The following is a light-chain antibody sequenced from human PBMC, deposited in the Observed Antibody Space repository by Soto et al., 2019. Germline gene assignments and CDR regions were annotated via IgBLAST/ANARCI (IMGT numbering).Light chain of an antibody. CDR1: SSDVGGYNY. V-gene: IGLV2-14*01. CDR2: EVS. J-gene: IGLJ1*01. Sequence: QSALTQPASVSGSPGQSITISCTGTSSDVGGYNYVSWYQQHPGKAPKLMIYEVSNRPSGVSNRFSGSKSGNTASLTISGLQAEDEADYSCSSYTISSTPYVSGTATKLTVL. CDR3: SSYTISSTPYV.